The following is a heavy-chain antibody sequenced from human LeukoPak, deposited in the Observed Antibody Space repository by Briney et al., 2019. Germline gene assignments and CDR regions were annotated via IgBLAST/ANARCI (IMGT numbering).Heavy chain of an antibody. CDR2: IYYSGST. D-gene: IGHD5-12*01. J-gene: IGHJ4*02. CDR3: ARRNLIVDIVATPSDD. CDR1: GGSISSSNW. V-gene: IGHV4-39*01. Sequence: MASETLSLTCAVSGGSISSSNWWSWVRQPPGKGLEWIGSIYYSGSTYYNPSLKSRVTISVDTSKNQFSLKLSSVTAADTAVYYCARRNLIVDIVATPSDDWGQGTLVTVSS.